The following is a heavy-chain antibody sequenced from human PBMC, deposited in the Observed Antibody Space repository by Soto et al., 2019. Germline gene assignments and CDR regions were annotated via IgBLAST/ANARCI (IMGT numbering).Heavy chain of an antibody. CDR1: GYTFTSYY. D-gene: IGHD2-15*01. CDR3: ARDHGYCSGGSCYRYNWFDP. CDR2: INPSGGNT. Sequence: ASVKVSCKASGYTFTSYYMHWVRQAPGQGLEWMGVINPSGGNTSYAQKFQGRVAMTRDTSTSTVYMELSSLRSEDTAVYYCARDHGYCSGGSCYRYNWFDPWGQGTLVTVSS. J-gene: IGHJ5*02. V-gene: IGHV1-46*01.